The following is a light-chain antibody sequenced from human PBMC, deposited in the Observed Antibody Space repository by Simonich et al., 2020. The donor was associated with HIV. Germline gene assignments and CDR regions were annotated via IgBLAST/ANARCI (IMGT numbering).Light chain of an antibody. Sequence: IVMTQSPDSLAVSLGDRATINCKSSQSVLYISNNKNFFAWYQQKPGQPPKLLIYWASTRESGVPDRFSGSWSGTDFTRTISSLQAEDVAVYYCQQYYSPLLTFGGGTKVEIK. V-gene: IGKV4-1*01. CDR3: QQYYSPLLT. CDR1: QSVLYISNNKNF. J-gene: IGKJ4*01. CDR2: WAS.